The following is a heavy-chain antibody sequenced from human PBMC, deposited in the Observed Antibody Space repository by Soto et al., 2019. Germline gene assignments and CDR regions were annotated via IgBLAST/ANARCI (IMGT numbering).Heavy chain of an antibody. Sequence: QVQLKESGSGLVKPAQTLSLTCAVSGGSITSGGFSWSWIRQPPGKGLEWIGYVHHTGNTDYHPSLGSRVTISLDRARNLFSLNLTSVTAADTATYYCAKECGGTCLDAFDVWGPGTTVIVSS. J-gene: IGHJ3*01. D-gene: IGHD2-15*01. CDR1: GGSITSGGFS. CDR2: VHHTGNT. CDR3: AKECGGTCLDAFDV. V-gene: IGHV4-30-2*01.